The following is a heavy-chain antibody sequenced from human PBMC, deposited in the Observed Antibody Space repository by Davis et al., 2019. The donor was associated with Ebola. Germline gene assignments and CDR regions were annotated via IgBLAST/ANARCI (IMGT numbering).Heavy chain of an antibody. CDR2: IGWNSGNI. CDR3: ARLLTPRYCSADGCYLEIFEN. V-gene: IGHV3-9*01. J-gene: IGHJ4*02. D-gene: IGHD2-15*01. CDR1: GFTFDDYA. Sequence: PGGSLRLSCAASGFTFDDYAMHWVRQAPGKGLEWVSGIGWNSGNIGYADSVKGRFTISRDNAKNSLYLQMNSLRAEDTAVYYCARLLTPRYCSADGCYLEIFENWGQGTLVTVSS.